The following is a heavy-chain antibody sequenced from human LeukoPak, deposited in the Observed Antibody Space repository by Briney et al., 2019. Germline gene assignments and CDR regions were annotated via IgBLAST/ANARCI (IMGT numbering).Heavy chain of an antibody. D-gene: IGHD3-10*01. CDR1: GGSIGDSYW. J-gene: IGHJ4*02. V-gene: IGHV4-4*02. CDR3: ARDVPGSGVNLDF. CDR2: IYHSGTT. Sequence: SETLSLTCAVSGGSIGDSYWWTWVRQPPGRGLEWVGEIYHSGTTNYNPSLKGRVTISLDKSKNQFSLKLSSMTAADTAVYYCARDVPGSGVNLDFWGQGTLVTVSS.